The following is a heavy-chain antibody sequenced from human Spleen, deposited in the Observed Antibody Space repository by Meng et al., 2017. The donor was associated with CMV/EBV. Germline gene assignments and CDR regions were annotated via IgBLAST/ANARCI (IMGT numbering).Heavy chain of an antibody. CDR3: AGGSPLVTTSYALDV. D-gene: IGHD2-21*02. Sequence: GGSLRLSCAASGFNEFTFSDYYMSWVRQAPGKGLEWVSYISALGNTIYYADSVKGRFTISRDTAKNSLYLQMNSLRAEDTAVYYCAGGSPLVTTSYALDVWGQGTTVTVSS. CDR1: GFNEFTFSDYY. J-gene: IGHJ6*02. CDR2: ISALGNTI. V-gene: IGHV3-11*04.